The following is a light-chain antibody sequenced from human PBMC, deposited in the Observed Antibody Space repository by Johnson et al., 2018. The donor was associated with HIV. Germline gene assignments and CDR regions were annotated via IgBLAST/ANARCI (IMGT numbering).Light chain of an antibody. CDR1: SSNIGNNY. J-gene: IGLJ1*01. CDR2: ENN. Sequence: QSVLTQPPSVSAAPGQKVTISCSGSSSNIGNNYVSWYQQLPGTAPKLLIYENNKRPSGIPDRFSGSKSGTSATLGITGLQTGDEADYYCGTWDSSLAWFCGTGTTVTVL. V-gene: IGLV1-51*02. CDR3: GTWDSSLAWF.